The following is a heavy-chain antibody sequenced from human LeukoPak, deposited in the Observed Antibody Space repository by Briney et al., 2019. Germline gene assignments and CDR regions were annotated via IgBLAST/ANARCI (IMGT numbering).Heavy chain of an antibody. V-gene: IGHV6-1*01. CDR2: TYYRSKWYN. CDR3: TRGAPVGSSREFDY. J-gene: IGHJ4*02. CDR1: GDSVSSNTAA. D-gene: IGHD5-24*01. Sequence: SQTLSLTCAISGDSVSSNTAAWNWIRQSPLRGLEWLGRTYYRSKWYNDYAVSVKSRITINPDTSKNQFSLQLNSVTPEDTAVYYCTRGAPVGSSREFDYWGQGTLVTVSS.